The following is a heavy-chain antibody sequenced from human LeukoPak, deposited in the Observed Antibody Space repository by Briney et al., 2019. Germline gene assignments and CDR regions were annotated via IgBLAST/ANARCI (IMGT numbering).Heavy chain of an antibody. J-gene: IGHJ4*02. CDR3: AIMHGYYDGSGYWVQ. V-gene: IGHV3-23*01. CDR2: ISPNADRT. D-gene: IGHD3-22*01. CDR1: GFTFGSYA. Sequence: PGGSLRLSCAASGFTFGSYAMSWVRQAPGKGLKWVSFISPNADRTSKADSVEGRFTISRDNPRNTLYLQMNSLRDDDTAVYYCAIMHGYYDGSGYWVQWGQGTLVTVSS.